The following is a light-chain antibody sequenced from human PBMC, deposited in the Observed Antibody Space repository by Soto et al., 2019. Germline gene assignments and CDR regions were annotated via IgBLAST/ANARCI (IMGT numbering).Light chain of an antibody. CDR1: QSVSRY. Sequence: EIVLTQSPATLSLSPGERATLSCRASQSVSRYLAWYQQKPGQAPRLLIYDVSNRATGIPARFSGSGSATDFTLTISSLETEDFAVYYCQQRQNWPPDATFGGGTKVEIK. V-gene: IGKV3-11*01. CDR2: DVS. CDR3: QQRQNWPPDAT. J-gene: IGKJ4*01.